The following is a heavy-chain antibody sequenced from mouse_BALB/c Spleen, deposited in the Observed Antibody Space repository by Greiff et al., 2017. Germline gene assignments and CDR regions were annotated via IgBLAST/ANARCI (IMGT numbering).Heavy chain of an antibody. CDR1: GFTFSSYA. CDR3: ARRRNDYDGYYAMDY. Sequence: DVMLVESGGGLVKPGGSLKLSCAASGFTFSSYAMSWVRQTPEKRLEWVATISSGGSYTYYPDSVKGRFTISRDNAKNTLYLQMSSLRSEDTAMYYCARRRNDYDGYYAMDYWGQGTSVTVSS. V-gene: IGHV5-9-1*01. J-gene: IGHJ4*01. CDR2: ISSGGSYT. D-gene: IGHD2-4*01.